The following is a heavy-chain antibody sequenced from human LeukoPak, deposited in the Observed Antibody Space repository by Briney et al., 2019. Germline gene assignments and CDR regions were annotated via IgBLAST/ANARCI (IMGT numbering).Heavy chain of an antibody. Sequence: PSETLSLTCTVSGGSISSGDYYWSWIRQPPGKGLEWIGYIYYSGSTYYNPSLKSRVTISVDTSKNQFSLKLSSVTAADTAVYYCARFRHVVPAAYNDAFDIWGQGTMVTVSS. V-gene: IGHV4-30-4*02. CDR2: IYYSGST. D-gene: IGHD2-2*01. CDR1: GGSISSGDYY. CDR3: ARFRHVVPAAYNDAFDI. J-gene: IGHJ3*02.